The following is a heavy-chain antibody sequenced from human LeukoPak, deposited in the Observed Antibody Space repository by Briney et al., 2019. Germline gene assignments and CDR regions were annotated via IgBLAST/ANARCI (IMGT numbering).Heavy chain of an antibody. CDR2: IYTSGST. CDR1: GGSISSYY. J-gene: IGHJ5*02. Sequence: SETLSLTCTVSGGSISSYYWSWIRQPAGKGLEWIGRIYTSGSTNYNPSLKSRVTMSVDTSKNQFSLKLSSVTAADTAVYYCARDRVVVTATNWFDPWAREPWSPSPQ. D-gene: IGHD2-21*02. CDR3: ARDRVVVTATNWFDP. V-gene: IGHV4-4*07.